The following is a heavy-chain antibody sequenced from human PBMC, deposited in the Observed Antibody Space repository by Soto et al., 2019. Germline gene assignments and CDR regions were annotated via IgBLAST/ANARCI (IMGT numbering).Heavy chain of an antibody. CDR1: GFTFSSYS. V-gene: IGHV3-48*02. CDR2: ISSSSSSI. J-gene: IGHJ4*02. CDR3: VSCDSSGYYHARFDY. D-gene: IGHD3-22*01. Sequence: GGSLRLSCAASGFTFSSYSMNWVRQAPGKGLVWVSYISSSSSSICYADSVKGRFTISRDNAKSSLYLQMNSLRDEDTAVYYCVSCDSSGYYHARFDYWGQGTLVTVSS.